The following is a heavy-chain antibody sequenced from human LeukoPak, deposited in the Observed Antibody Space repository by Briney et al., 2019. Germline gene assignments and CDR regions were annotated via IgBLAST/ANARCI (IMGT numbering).Heavy chain of an antibody. CDR1: GFTFDEYG. J-gene: IGHJ3*02. CDR2: ISWNSGRI. Sequence: GRSLRLSCAASGFTFDEYGMHWVRQAPGKGLEWVSGISWNSGRIRYADSVKGRFTISRDNAKNSLYLQMNSLRAEDTGLYYCTKAQVVTAIQPDAFDIWGQGTMVTVS. V-gene: IGHV3-9*01. CDR3: TKAQVVTAIQPDAFDI. D-gene: IGHD2-21*02.